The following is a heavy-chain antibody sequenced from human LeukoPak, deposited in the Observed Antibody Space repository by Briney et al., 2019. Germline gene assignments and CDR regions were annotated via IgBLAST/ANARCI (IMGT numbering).Heavy chain of an antibody. D-gene: IGHD4-17*01. V-gene: IGHV3-48*01. CDR3: ARDYSTVTTFFDY. Sequence: GGSLRLSCAASGFTFSSYEMNWVRQAPGKGLEWVSYITGGSTTIYYADSVKGRFTISRDNAKNSLYLQMNSLRAEDTAVYYCARDYSTVTTFFDYWGQGTLVTVSS. CDR2: ITGGSTTI. J-gene: IGHJ4*02. CDR1: GFTFSSYE.